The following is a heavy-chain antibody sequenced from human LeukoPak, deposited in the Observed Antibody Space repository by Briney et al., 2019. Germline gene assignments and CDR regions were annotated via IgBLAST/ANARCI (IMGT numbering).Heavy chain of an antibody. Sequence: PSETLSLTCTVSGGSISGSSYYWGWIRQPPGKGLEWIGSIYYSGSTYYDPSLKSRVTISVDTSKNQFSLKLSSVTAADTAVYYCARHYYDFWSVKSYYFDYWGQGTLVTVSS. CDR2: IYYSGST. D-gene: IGHD3-3*01. CDR3: ARHYYDFWSVKSYYFDY. J-gene: IGHJ4*02. V-gene: IGHV4-39*01. CDR1: GGSISGSSYY.